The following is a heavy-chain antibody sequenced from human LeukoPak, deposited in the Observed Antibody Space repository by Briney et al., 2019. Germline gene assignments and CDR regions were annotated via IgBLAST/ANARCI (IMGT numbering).Heavy chain of an antibody. CDR3: ARQVGATVYFDY. D-gene: IGHD1-26*01. J-gene: IGHJ4*02. Sequence: SETLSLTCTVSGGSISSSSYYWGWIRQPPGKGLEWIGSIYYSGSTYYNPSLKSRVTISVDTSENQFSLKLSSVTAADTAVYYCARQVGATVYFDYWGQGTLVTVSS. CDR2: IYYSGST. V-gene: IGHV4-39*01. CDR1: GGSISSSSYY.